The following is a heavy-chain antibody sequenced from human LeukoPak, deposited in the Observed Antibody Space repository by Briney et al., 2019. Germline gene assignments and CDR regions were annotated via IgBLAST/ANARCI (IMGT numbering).Heavy chain of an antibody. CDR1: GFTFSSHW. CDR3: ARRTYCGGDCYYEDY. CDR2: IKQDGSEK. J-gene: IGHJ4*02. D-gene: IGHD2-21*02. Sequence: GGSLRLSCAASGFTFSSHWMSWVRQAPGKGLEWVANIKQDGSEKYYVDSVKGRFTISRDNAKNSLYLQMNSLRAEDTAVYYCARRTYCGGDCYYEDYWGQGTLVTVSS. V-gene: IGHV3-7*03.